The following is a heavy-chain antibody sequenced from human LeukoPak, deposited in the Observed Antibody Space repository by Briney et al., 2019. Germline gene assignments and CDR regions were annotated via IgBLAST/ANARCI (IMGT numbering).Heavy chain of an antibody. CDR2: IYPDDSDT. CDR3: ARLYYSASGYPDY. D-gene: IGHD3-22*01. J-gene: IGHJ4*02. CDR1: GFRFTTYW. Sequence: GESLQISCKGSGFRFTTYWIVWVRQMPGKGLEWMGIIYPDDSDTRYNPSFQGQVTISADKSISTAYLQWSSLKASDTAMYYCARLYYSASGYPDYWGQGTLVTVSS. V-gene: IGHV5-51*01.